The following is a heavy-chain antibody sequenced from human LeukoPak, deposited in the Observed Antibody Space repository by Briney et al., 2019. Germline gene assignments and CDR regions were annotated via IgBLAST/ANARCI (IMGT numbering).Heavy chain of an antibody. V-gene: IGHV3-43*02. CDR1: GFTFDEYA. CDR2: ISGDSTRT. J-gene: IGHJ1*01. CDR3: VKDSPIVRFLH. Sequence: GRSLRLSCAASGFTFDEYAMHWVRQAPGKGLEWVSVISGDSTRTYYADSVKGRFTISRDNRNYSLSLQMNGLRTQDTALYYCVKDSPIVRFLHWGKGTLVTVSS. D-gene: IGHD1-26*01.